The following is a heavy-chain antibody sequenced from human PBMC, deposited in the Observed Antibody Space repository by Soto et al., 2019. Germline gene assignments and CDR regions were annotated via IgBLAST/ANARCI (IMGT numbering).Heavy chain of an antibody. V-gene: IGHV1-2*02. Sequence: ASVKVSCKASGYTFTGQFIHWVRQAPGQGLEWMGWINPNSGGTNYAQKFQGRVTMTRDTSISTAYMELSSLRSGDTAVYYCAREFTRYYGFWSGHNYSGMDVWGQGTTVTVSS. CDR3: AREFTRYYGFWSGHNYSGMDV. CDR1: GYTFTGQF. CDR2: INPNSGGT. D-gene: IGHD3-3*01. J-gene: IGHJ6*02.